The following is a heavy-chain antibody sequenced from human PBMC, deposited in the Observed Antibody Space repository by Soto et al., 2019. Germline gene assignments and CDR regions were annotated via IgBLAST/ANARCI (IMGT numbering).Heavy chain of an antibody. J-gene: IGHJ6*02. V-gene: IGHV4-31*03. CDR1: GGSISRGGYY. D-gene: IGHD5-18*01. CDR2: IHYSGST. CDR3: ARGDTRIQLWLSNYYYGMDV. Sequence: SETLSLTCTVSGGSISRGGYYWSWIRQHPEKGLEWIGYIHYSGSTYYNPSLKSRVTISLDTSKNQFSLKLTSVTAADTAVYYCARGDTRIQLWLSNYYYGMDVWGQGTTVTVSS.